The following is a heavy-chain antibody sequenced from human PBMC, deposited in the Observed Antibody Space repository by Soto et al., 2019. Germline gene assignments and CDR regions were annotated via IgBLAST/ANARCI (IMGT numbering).Heavy chain of an antibody. J-gene: IGHJ6*02. Sequence: PGGSLRLSCAASGFTFSSYEVNWVRQAPGKGLEWVSYISSSGSTIYYADSVKGRFTISRDNAKNSLYLQMNSLRAEDTAVYYCARDLPWYDILTGYPTGPYGMDVWGQGTTVTVSS. CDR2: ISSSGSTI. CDR3: ARDLPWYDILTGYPTGPYGMDV. V-gene: IGHV3-48*03. D-gene: IGHD3-9*01. CDR1: GFTFSSYE.